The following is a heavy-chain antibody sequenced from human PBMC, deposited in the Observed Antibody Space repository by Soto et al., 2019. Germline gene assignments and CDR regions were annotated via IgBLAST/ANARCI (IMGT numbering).Heavy chain of an antibody. V-gene: IGHV3-7*04. Sequence: PGGSLRLSCAASGVRCGSYWVSWVRQAPGKGLEWVANIKPDGSEGYYVDSVKGRFTLSRDNTKNSLYLQMNTLRAEDTAVYYCARGDYYDSNGPFSDAFDVWGQGTMVTVSS. CDR1: GVRCGSYW. D-gene: IGHD3-22*01. CDR3: ARGDYYDSNGPFSDAFDV. CDR2: IKPDGSEG. J-gene: IGHJ3*01.